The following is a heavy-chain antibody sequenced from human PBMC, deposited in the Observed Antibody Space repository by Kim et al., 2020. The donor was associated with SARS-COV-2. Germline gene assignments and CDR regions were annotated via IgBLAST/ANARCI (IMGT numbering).Heavy chain of an antibody. Sequence: YSPNFQRSVTITRDTSATTAYMELSSLTSKDTAVYYCAREGSGSYNWFDPWGQGTLVTVSS. D-gene: IGHD3-10*01. CDR3: AREGSGSYNWFDP. V-gene: IGHV1-3*01. J-gene: IGHJ5*02.